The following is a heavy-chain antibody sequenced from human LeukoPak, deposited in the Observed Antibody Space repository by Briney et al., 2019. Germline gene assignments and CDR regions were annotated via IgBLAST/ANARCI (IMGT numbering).Heavy chain of an antibody. CDR3: ARPGPYYYDSSGYAFDI. CDR1: GFTFSSYS. J-gene: IGHJ3*02. D-gene: IGHD3-22*01. CDR2: ITSSSSYI. Sequence: PGGSLRLSCAASGFTFSSYSMNWVRQAPGKGLEWVSSITSSSSYIYYADSVKGRFTISRDNAKNSLYLQMNSLRAEDTAVYYCARPGPYYYDSSGYAFDIWGQGTMVTVSS. V-gene: IGHV3-21*01.